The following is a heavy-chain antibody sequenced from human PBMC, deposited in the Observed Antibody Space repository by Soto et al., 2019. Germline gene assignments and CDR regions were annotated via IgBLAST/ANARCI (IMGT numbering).Heavy chain of an antibody. Sequence: PSETLSLTCTVSGGSISGHYWIWIRQSPGKGLEWIGYIYYSGTTNYNPSLKSRVTMSVDKPKNQFSLKLRSVTAADTAVYYCARVTPMTTFDYWGQGTLVTVSS. CDR2: IYYSGTT. D-gene: IGHD1-1*01. CDR3: ARVTPMTTFDY. CDR1: GGSISGHY. J-gene: IGHJ4*02. V-gene: IGHV4-59*11.